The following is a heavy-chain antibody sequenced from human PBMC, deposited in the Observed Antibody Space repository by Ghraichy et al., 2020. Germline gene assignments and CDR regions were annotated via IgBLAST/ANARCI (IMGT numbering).Heavy chain of an antibody. CDR1: GGTFSSYA. D-gene: IGHD3-3*01. Sequence: SVKVSCKASGGTFSSYAISWVRQAPGQGLEWMGGIIPIFGTANYAQKFQGRVTITADESTSTAYMELSSLRSEDTAVYYCASSTIFGVVIVNIFDYWGQGTLVTVSS. J-gene: IGHJ4*02. CDR2: IIPIFGTA. CDR3: ASSTIFGVVIVNIFDY. V-gene: IGHV1-69*13.